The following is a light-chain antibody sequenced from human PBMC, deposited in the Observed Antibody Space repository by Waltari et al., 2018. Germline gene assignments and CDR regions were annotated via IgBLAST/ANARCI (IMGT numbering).Light chain of an antibody. Sequence: DIQMTQSPSSLSASVGDRVTITCQASQGIGNNLAWYQQKPGKVPKLLIYKASTLQSGVPSRFSGSGSGTDFTLTISSLQPEDFATYYCQHCYGTPYSFGQGTKVEIK. V-gene: IGKV1-NL1*01. CDR2: KAS. J-gene: IGKJ2*03. CDR3: QHCYGTPYS. CDR1: QGIGNN.